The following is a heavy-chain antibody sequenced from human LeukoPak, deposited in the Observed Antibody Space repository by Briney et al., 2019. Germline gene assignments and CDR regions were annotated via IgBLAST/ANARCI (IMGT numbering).Heavy chain of an antibody. J-gene: IGHJ5*02. D-gene: IGHD1-26*01. CDR2: MYYGGST. Sequence: ASETLSLTCSVSGGSISRSSYYWGWIRQPPGKGLEWIGSMYYGGSTYYNPSLKSRVTISVDTSKNQFSLKLSSVTAADTAVYYCASIVGATNWFDPWGQGTLVTVSS. CDR1: GGSISRSSYY. V-gene: IGHV4-39*07. CDR3: ASIVGATNWFDP.